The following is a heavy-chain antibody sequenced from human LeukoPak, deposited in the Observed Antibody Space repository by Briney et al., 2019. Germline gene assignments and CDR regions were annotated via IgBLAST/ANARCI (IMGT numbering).Heavy chain of an antibody. Sequence: GGSLRLSCAASGFTFSSYAMYWVRQAPGKGLEWVSVIYSGGTTYYADSVKGRFTISRDNSKNTLHLQMNSLRAEDTAVYYCARDQYSYAHAAHWGQGTLVTVSS. CDR2: IYSGGTT. J-gene: IGHJ4*02. CDR1: GFTFSSYA. CDR3: ARDQYSYAHAAH. V-gene: IGHV3-66*01. D-gene: IGHD5-18*01.